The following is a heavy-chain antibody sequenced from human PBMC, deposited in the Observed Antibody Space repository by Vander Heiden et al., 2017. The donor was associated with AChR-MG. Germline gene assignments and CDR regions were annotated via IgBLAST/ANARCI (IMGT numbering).Heavy chain of an antibody. Sequence: QVQLVESGGGVVQPGRSLRLSCAASGFTFSSYGMHWVRQAPGKGLEWVAVISYDGSNKYYADSVKGRFTISRDNSKNTLYLQMNSLRAEDTAVYYCAKLPGLYYFDYWGQGTLVTVSS. CDR3: AKLPGLYYFDY. CDR2: ISYDGSNK. CDR1: GFTFSSYG. J-gene: IGHJ4*02. V-gene: IGHV3-30*18.